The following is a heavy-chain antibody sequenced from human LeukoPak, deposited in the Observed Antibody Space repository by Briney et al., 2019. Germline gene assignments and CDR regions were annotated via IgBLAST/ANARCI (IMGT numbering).Heavy chain of an antibody. J-gene: IGHJ4*02. V-gene: IGHV3-33*01. D-gene: IGHD2-15*01. CDR3: ARVRGRCSGDSCYSDY. Sequence: AVSLRLSCAASGFTFSSYGMHWVRQAPGKGLEWVAIIWSDGSNKYYADSVKGRFTISRDDSKNTVYLQMNSLRADDTAVYYCARVRGRCSGDSCYSDYWGQGTLVTVSS. CDR1: GFTFSSYG. CDR2: IWSDGSNK.